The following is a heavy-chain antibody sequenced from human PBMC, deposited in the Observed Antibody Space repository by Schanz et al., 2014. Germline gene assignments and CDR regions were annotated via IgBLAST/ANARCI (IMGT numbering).Heavy chain of an antibody. CDR1: GFTVSSNH. J-gene: IGHJ4*02. CDR3: ARVHHYDPSGWGYFDY. V-gene: IGHV3-66*01. CDR2: IYSGIGA. Sequence: EVQLVESGGGLVQPGGSLRLSCAVPGFTVSSNHMSWVRQAPGKGLEWVSVIYSGIGAYYADSVKDRFTVSRDNSKNTVYLQMNRLRAEDAAVYYCARVHHYDPSGWGYFDYWGQGALVTVSS. D-gene: IGHD3-22*01.